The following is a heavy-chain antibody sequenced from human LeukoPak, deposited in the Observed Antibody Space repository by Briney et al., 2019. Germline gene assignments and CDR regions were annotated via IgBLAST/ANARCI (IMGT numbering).Heavy chain of an antibody. CDR1: RFTFSSYA. J-gene: IGHJ4*02. CDR2: ISGSGVST. V-gene: IGHV3-23*01. CDR3: AKVRVGSSWYFDY. D-gene: IGHD6-13*01. Sequence: GGSLRLSCAASRFTFSSYAMSWVRQAPGKGLEWVSTISGSGVSTYYADSVKGRFTISRHNSKNTLYLQMNSLRADDTAVYYCAKVRVGSSWYFDYWGQGTLVTVSS.